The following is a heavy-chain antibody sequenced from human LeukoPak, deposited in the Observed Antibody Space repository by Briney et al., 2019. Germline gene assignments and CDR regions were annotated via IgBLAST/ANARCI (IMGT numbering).Heavy chain of an antibody. D-gene: IGHD2-21*02. CDR2: IYYSGST. CDR3: ARQVVVVTAILNGPVDY. CDR1: GGSISSSSYY. Sequence: PSETLSLTCTVSGGSISSSSYYWGWIRQPPGKGLEWIGSIYYSGSTYYNPSLKSRVTISVDTSKNQFSLKLSSVTAADTAVYYCARQVVVVTAILNGPVDYWGQGTLVTVSS. V-gene: IGHV4-39*01. J-gene: IGHJ4*02.